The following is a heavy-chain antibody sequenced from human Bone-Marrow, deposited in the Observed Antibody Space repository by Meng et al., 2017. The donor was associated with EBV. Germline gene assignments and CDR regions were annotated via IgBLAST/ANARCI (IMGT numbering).Heavy chain of an antibody. D-gene: IGHD5-24*01. V-gene: IGHV4-4*02. CDR1: GGSNSSSNW. CDR3: ARVWDGYGSGWFDP. J-gene: IGHJ5*02. Sequence: SGRGCGKPSGTLSLTVRVLGGSNSSSNWWSWVRQPPGKGLEWIGEIYHSGSTNYNPSLKSRVTISVDKSKNQFSLKLSSVTAADTAVYYCARVWDGYGSGWFDPWGQGTLVTVSS. CDR2: IYHSGST.